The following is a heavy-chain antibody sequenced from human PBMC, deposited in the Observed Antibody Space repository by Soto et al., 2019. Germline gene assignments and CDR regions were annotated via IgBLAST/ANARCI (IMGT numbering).Heavy chain of an antibody. CDR1: GFTFSSYA. J-gene: IGHJ4*02. CDR3: ARGWWGQQLTGISPMGYGDYDFDY. V-gene: IGHV3-30-3*01. D-gene: IGHD4-17*01. Sequence: GGALRVSCAASGFTFSSYAMHWFRQAPGKGLEWVAVISYDGSNKYYADSVKGRFTISRDNSKNTLYLQMNSLRAEDTAVYYCARGWWGQQLTGISPMGYGDYDFDYWGQGTLVTVSS. CDR2: ISYDGSNK.